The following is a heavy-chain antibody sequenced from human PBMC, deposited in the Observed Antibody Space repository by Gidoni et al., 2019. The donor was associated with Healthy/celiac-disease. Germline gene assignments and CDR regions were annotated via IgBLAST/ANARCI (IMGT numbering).Heavy chain of an antibody. J-gene: IGHJ4*02. CDR3: AREGYDYVWGSYPIDY. CDR1: GDSVPSNSAA. CDR2: TYYRSKWYN. D-gene: IGHD3-16*02. V-gene: IGHV6-1*01. Sequence: QVQLQQSGPGLVKPSQTLSLTCPISGDSVPSNSAAWNWIRQSPSRGLEWLGRTYYRSKWYNDYAVSVKSRIAINPDTSKNQFSLQLNSVTPEDTAVYYCAREGYDYVWGSYPIDYWGQGTLVTVSS.